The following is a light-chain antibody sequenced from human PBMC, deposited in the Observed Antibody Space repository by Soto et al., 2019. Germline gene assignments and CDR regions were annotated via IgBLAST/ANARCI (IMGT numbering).Light chain of an antibody. CDR2: ANN. V-gene: IGLV1-40*01. CDR3: QSYDSSLSGWV. Sequence: QAVVTQPPSVSGPPGQRVTISCTGSSSNIGADFDVHWYQQPPGTAPKFLISANNNRPSGVPARFSASRSGTSASLAITGLQAEDEADYYCQSYDSSLSGWVFGGGTKVTVL. J-gene: IGLJ3*02. CDR1: SSNIGADFD.